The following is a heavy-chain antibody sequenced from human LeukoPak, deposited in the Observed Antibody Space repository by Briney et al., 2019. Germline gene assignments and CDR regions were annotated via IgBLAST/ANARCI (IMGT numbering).Heavy chain of an antibody. V-gene: IGHV3-21*01. Sequence: GGSLRLSCAASGFTFSSSSMNWVRQAPGKGLERVSSISPASGDIYYADSVKGRFTISRDNAKNSLYLQMNSLRAEDTAVYYCARSLISSWHYFDYWGQGTLVTVSS. CDR2: ISPASGDI. D-gene: IGHD6-13*01. CDR3: ARSLISSWHYFDY. J-gene: IGHJ4*02. CDR1: GFTFSSSS.